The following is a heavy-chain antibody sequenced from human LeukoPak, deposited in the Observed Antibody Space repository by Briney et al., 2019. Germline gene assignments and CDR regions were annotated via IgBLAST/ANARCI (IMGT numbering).Heavy chain of an antibody. CDR2: IGGSGGST. CDR1: GFTLSSYA. CDR3: AKDDRVRITMVRGVIGREYYFDY. D-gene: IGHD3-10*01. J-gene: IGHJ4*02. Sequence: GSLRLSCVASGFTLSSYAMSWVHQAPGKGLEWVSSIGGSGGSTYYADSVKGRFTVSRDNSKNTLYLQMNSLRAEDTAVYYCAKDDRVRITMVRGVIGREYYFDYWGQGTLVTVSS. V-gene: IGHV3-23*01.